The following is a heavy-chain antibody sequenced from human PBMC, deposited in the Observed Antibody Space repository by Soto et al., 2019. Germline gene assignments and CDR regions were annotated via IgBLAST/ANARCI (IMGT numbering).Heavy chain of an antibody. CDR1: GGSISSYY. CDR3: ARLYGSGYSGYDP. V-gene: IGHV4-59*08. Sequence: QVQLQESGPGLVKPSETLSLTCTVSGGSISSYYWSWIRQPPGKGLEWIGYNYYSGSTNYNPSLKSRVTISVDTSKNQFSLKLSSVTAADTAVYYCARLYGSGYSGYDPWGQGTLVTVSS. D-gene: IGHD5-12*01. CDR2: NYYSGST. J-gene: IGHJ5*02.